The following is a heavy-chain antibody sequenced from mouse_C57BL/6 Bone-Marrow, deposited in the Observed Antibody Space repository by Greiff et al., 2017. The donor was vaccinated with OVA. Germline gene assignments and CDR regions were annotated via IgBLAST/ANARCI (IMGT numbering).Heavy chain of an antibody. CDR3: TTGITTVVDWYFDV. J-gene: IGHJ1*03. CDR2: IDPENGDT. D-gene: IGHD1-1*01. V-gene: IGHV14-4*01. Sequence: VQLQQSGAELVRPGASVKLSCTASGFNIQDDYMHWVKQRPEQGLEWIGWIDPENGDTEYASKFQGKATISADTTSNTAYRQLSSRTSEDTAVYYCTTGITTVVDWYFDVWGTGTTVTVSS. CDR1: GFNIQDDY.